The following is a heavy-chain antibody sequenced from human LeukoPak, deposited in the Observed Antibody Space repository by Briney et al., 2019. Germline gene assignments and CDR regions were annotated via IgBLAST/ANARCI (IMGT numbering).Heavy chain of an antibody. Sequence: SETLSLTCTVSGGSLSSYYWTWIRQPPGKGLEWIGYIFYSGSTNCNPSLKSRVTMSVDTSKNQFSLKLNSVTAADTAVYYCARSGTLTGYLYWGQGALVTVSS. CDR3: ARSGTLTGYLY. V-gene: IGHV4-59*01. J-gene: IGHJ4*02. D-gene: IGHD3-9*01. CDR1: GGSLSSYY. CDR2: IFYSGST.